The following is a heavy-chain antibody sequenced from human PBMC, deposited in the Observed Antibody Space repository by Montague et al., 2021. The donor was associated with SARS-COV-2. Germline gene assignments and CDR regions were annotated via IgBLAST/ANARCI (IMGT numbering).Heavy chain of an antibody. CDR1: GGSISSSSYY. D-gene: IGHD2-2*01. CDR3: ATPPPGYCSSTSCYDDYYYYGMDV. CDR2: IYYSGST. V-gene: IGHV4-39*01. Sequence: SETLSLTCTVSGGSISSSSYYWGWIRQPPGKGLEWIGSIYYSGSTYYNPSLKSRVTISVDTSKNQFSLKLSSVTAADTAVYYSATPPPGYCSSTSCYDDYYYYGMDVWGQGTTVTVSS. J-gene: IGHJ6*02.